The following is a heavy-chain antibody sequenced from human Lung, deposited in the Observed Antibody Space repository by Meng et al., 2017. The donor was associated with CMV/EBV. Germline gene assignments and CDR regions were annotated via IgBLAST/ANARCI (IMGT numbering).Heavy chain of an antibody. J-gene: IGHJ4*02. CDR2: IDDSGST. CDR3: ARGKQDAWELLAY. V-gene: IGHV4-4*02. CDR1: GVSISSNIR. Sequence: HGSGPGLVKPSGHLSLTCGVSGVSISSNIRWTWVRQPPGKGLEWIGDIDDSGSTNYNPSLNNRISISLDKSKNHFSLKVNSVTAADTAVYYCARGKQDAWELLAYWGQGALVTVSS. D-gene: IGHD1-26*01.